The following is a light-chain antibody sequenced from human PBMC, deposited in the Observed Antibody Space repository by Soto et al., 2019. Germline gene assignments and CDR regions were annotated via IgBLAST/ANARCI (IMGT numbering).Light chain of an antibody. Sequence: EIVLTQSPGTLSLSPGERATLSCRASQSVSSSLAWYQQKPGQAPRLLLYGASSRATGIPDRFSGSGSGTDFTLTVSRLEPDDFAVYYCQQYGSSPPITFGQGTRLEIK. CDR1: QSVSSS. V-gene: IGKV3-20*01. CDR2: GAS. J-gene: IGKJ5*01. CDR3: QQYGSSPPIT.